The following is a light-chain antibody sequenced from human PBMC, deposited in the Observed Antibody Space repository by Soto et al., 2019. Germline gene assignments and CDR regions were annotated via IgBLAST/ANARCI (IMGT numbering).Light chain of an antibody. J-gene: IGKJ4*01. CDR2: AAS. Sequence: DIQMTQSPSSLSASVGDRVTITCRASQDISDWLAWYQQKPEKAPKSLIYAASLLQTGVPSRFSGSGSGTDSTLTISSLQPEDSATYYSQQYNPSPLTFGGGTKVEIK. CDR3: QQYNPSPLT. CDR1: QDISDW. V-gene: IGKV1D-16*01.